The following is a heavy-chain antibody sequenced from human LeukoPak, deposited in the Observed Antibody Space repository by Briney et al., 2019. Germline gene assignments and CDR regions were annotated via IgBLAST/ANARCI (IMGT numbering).Heavy chain of an antibody. CDR2: IYYSGST. J-gene: IGHJ4*02. CDR1: GGSISSYY. Sequence: SETLSLTCTVSGGSISSYYWSWIRQPPGKGLEWIGYIYYSGSTNYNPSLKSRVTVSVDTSKNQFSLKLSSVTAADTAVYYCARQSRGIIDYWGQGTLVTVSS. D-gene: IGHD1-14*01. V-gene: IGHV4-59*08. CDR3: ARQSRGIIDY.